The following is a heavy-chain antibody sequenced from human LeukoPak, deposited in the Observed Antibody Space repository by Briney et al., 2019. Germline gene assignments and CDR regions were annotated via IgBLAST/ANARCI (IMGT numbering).Heavy chain of an antibody. CDR2: IYYSGST. J-gene: IGHJ2*01. V-gene: IGHV4-59*01. CDR1: GGSISSYY. Sequence: SETLSLTCTVSGGSISSYYWSWVRQPPGKGLEWIGYIYYSGSTNYNPSLKSRVTISVDTSKNQFSLKLSSVTAADAAVYYCARCLGCPKWYFDLWGRGTLVTVSS. D-gene: IGHD2-8*01. CDR3: ARCLGCPKWYFDL.